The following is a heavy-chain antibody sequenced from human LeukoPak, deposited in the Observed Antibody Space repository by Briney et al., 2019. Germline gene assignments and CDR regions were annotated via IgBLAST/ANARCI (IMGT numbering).Heavy chain of an antibody. CDR1: GFTFSSYN. D-gene: IGHD3-10*01. CDR2: ISSSSSYI. J-gene: IGHJ6*02. Sequence: GGSLRLSCAASGFTFSSYNMNWVRQAPGKGLEWVSSISSSSSYIYYADSVKGRFTISRDNAKNSLYLQMNSLRAEDTAVYYCARDPGPGRGVWGQGTTVTVSS. CDR3: ARDPGPGRGV. V-gene: IGHV3-21*01.